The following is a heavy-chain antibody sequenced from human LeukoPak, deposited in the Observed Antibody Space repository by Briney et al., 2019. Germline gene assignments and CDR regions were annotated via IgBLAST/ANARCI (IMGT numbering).Heavy chain of an antibody. J-gene: IGHJ4*02. CDR3: AVTTVAGNVGLFY. CDR2: ISGSGGST. V-gene: IGHV3-23*01. D-gene: IGHD6-19*01. CDR1: GFTFSSYA. Sequence: GGSLRLSCAASGFTFSSYAMSWVRQAPGKGLEWVSAISGSGGSTYYADSVKGRFTISRDNSKNTLYLQMNSLRAEDTSVYYCAVTTVAGNVGLFYWGQGTLVTVTS.